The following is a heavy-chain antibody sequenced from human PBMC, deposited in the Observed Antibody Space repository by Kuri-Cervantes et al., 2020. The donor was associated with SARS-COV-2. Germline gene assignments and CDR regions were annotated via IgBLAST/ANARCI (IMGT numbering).Heavy chain of an antibody. J-gene: IGHJ4*02. CDR2: IYYSGST. D-gene: IGHD2-2*01. Sequence: ESLKISCTVPGGSISSYYWSWIRQPPGKGLEWIGYIYYSGSTNYNPSPKSRVTISVDTSKNQFSLKLSSVTAADTAVYYCARDAHCSSTSCKPLDYWGQGTLVTVSS. CDR1: GGSISSYY. V-gene: IGHV4-59*01. CDR3: ARDAHCSSTSCKPLDY.